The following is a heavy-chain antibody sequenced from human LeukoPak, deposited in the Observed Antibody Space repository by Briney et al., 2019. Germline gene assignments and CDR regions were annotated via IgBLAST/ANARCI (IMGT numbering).Heavy chain of an antibody. V-gene: IGHV3-21*01. CDR3: ARDALPPDWNYNY. D-gene: IGHD1-7*01. CDR2: ISSSSSYI. J-gene: IGHJ4*02. Sequence: PGGSLRLSCAASGFTFSSYSMNWVRQAPGKGLELVSSISSSSSYIYYADSVKGRFTISRDNAKNSLYLQMNSLRAEDTAVYYCARDALPPDWNYNYWGQGTLVTV. CDR1: GFTFSSYS.